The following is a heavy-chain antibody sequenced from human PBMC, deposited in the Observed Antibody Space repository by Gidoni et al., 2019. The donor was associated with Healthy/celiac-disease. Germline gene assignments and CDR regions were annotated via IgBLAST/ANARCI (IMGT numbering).Heavy chain of an antibody. J-gene: IGHJ4*02. CDR2: ISSSSSYI. Sequence: EVQLVESGGGLVKPGGSLRLSCAASGFTFSSYSMNWVRQAPGKGLEWVSSISSSSSYIYYADSVKGRFTISRDNAKNSLYLQMNSLRAEDTAVYYCARVLNSSGWSGYYFDYWGQGTLVTVSS. CDR3: ARVLNSSGWSGYYFDY. V-gene: IGHV3-21*01. CDR1: GFTFSSYS. D-gene: IGHD6-19*01.